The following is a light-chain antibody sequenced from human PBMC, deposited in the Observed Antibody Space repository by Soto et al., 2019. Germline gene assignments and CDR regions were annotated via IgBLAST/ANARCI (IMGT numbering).Light chain of an antibody. CDR1: STNIGRNP. CDR2: GND. Sequence: QSVLTQPPSASGTPGQRVTISCSGTSTNIGRNPVYWYQQLPGTAPKLLIYGNDQRPSGVPDRFSGSKSGASASLAISGLRSEDEADYYCAAWDDSLSGVVFGGGTKLTVL. V-gene: IGLV1-47*02. CDR3: AAWDDSLSGVV. J-gene: IGLJ2*01.